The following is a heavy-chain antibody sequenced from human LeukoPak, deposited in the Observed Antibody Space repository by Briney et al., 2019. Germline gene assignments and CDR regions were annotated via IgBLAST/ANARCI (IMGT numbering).Heavy chain of an antibody. Sequence: GGSLRLSCAASGFTFSSYGMHWVRQAPGKGLEWVAVIWYDGSNKYYADSVKGRFTISRDNSKNTLYLQMNSLRAEDTAVYYCARDSIAAAPPLYSMDVWGQGTTVTVSS. J-gene: IGHJ6*02. CDR2: IWYDGSNK. V-gene: IGHV3-33*01. CDR1: GFTFSSYG. D-gene: IGHD6-13*01. CDR3: ARDSIAAAPPLYSMDV.